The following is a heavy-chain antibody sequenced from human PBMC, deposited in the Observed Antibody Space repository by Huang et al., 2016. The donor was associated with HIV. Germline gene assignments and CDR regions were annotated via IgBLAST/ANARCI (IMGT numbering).Heavy chain of an antibody. J-gene: IGHJ4*02. D-gene: IGHD6-6*01. CDR3: ARDWSFGSSTSPAD. CDR1: GYTFTDSN. V-gene: IGHV1-2*02. CDR2: INPKRGGT. Sequence: QVQLVQSGAEVKNPGASVRVSCKASGYTFTDSNIHWVRQAPGQGLEWMGWINPKRGGTIYAQIFQGRGTMTRDTTISTVHMDLRRIQSDDTAVYFCARDWSFGSSTSPADWGQGTLVTVSS.